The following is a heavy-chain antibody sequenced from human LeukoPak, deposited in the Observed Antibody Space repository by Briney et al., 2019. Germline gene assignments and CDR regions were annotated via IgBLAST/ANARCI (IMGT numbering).Heavy chain of an antibody. CDR2: IKQDGSEK. CDR3: ARGYCSGGSCYGAFDI. Sequence: PGGSLRLSCAASGFTFSSYWMSWVRQAPGKGLEWVANIKQDGSEKYYVDSVKGRFTISRDNAKNSLYPQMNSLRAEDTAVYYCARGYCSGGSCYGAFDIWGQGTMVTVSS. V-gene: IGHV3-7*01. J-gene: IGHJ3*02. CDR1: GFTFSSYW. D-gene: IGHD2-15*01.